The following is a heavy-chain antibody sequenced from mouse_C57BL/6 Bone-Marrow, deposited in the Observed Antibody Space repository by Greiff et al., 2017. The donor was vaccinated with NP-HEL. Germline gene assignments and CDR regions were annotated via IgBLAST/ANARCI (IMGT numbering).Heavy chain of an antibody. D-gene: IGHD2-4*01. Sequence: EVNVVESEGGFVQPGSSMKLSRTASGFTFSDYSMALVRQVPEKGLEWVANINYDGSSTYYLDSLKSSFIISRDNAKNIIYLQMSSLKSEDTATYYCAREGGLRRRTYAMDYWGQGTSVTVSS. CDR3: AREGGLRRRTYAMDY. J-gene: IGHJ4*01. CDR2: INYDGSST. CDR1: GFTFSDYS. V-gene: IGHV5-16*01.